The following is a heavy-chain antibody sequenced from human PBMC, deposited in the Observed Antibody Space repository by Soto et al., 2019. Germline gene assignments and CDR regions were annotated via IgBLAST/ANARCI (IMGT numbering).Heavy chain of an antibody. Sequence: GSLRLSCAASEFTFSSYAMSWVRQAPGKGLEWVSAISGSGSSSYYADSVKGRFTISRDNSKNTQYLQMNSLRAEDTAVYYCAKCSPRYSSGLKAYYFDHWGQGTLVTVSS. CDR3: AKCSPRYSSGLKAYYFDH. CDR2: ISGSGSSS. V-gene: IGHV3-23*01. J-gene: IGHJ4*02. D-gene: IGHD6-19*01. CDR1: EFTFSSYA.